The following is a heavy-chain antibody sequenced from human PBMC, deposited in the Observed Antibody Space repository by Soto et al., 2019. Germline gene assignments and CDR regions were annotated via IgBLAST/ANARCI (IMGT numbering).Heavy chain of an antibody. J-gene: IGHJ4*02. D-gene: IGHD3-10*01. CDR3: SRGTLSSFPETEGTYYGLKY. CDR2: ISAHNGNT. Sequence: QVQLVQSAAEVKKPGASVRVSCEASGYTFNHYGITWVRQAPGQGLEWLGWISAHNGNTNYALKFQDRVTMTTDTSTNTAYLELRSLKSDDPAIYYCSRGTLSSFPETEGTYYGLKYWGQGTLVTVSS. V-gene: IGHV1-18*01. CDR1: GYTFNHYG.